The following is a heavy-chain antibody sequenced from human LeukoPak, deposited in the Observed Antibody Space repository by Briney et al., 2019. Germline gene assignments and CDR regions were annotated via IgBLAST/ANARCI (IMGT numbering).Heavy chain of an antibody. D-gene: IGHD3-10*01. J-gene: IGHJ5*02. CDR3: AKGQTYYYGSGSYHWFDP. V-gene: IGHV3-53*01. CDR2: IYSGGST. Sequence: GGSLRLSCVASGFTVSSNYMSWVRQAPGKGLEWVSVIYSGGSTYYADSVKGRFTISRDNSKNTLYLQMNSLRAEDTAVYYCAKGQTYYYGSGSYHWFDPWGQGTLVTVSS. CDR1: GFTVSSNY.